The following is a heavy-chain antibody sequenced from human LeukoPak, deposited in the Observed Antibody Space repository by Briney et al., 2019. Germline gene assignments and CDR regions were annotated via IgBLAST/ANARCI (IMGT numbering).Heavy chain of an antibody. CDR1: GFTFRNYE. CDR3: ARSRYTGSHFDY. V-gene: IGHV3-74*01. CDR2: INSDGSSL. Sequence: PGGSLRLSCAASGFTFRNYEMNWVRQAPGKGLVWISRINSDGSSLSYADSVKGRFTISRDNAKNTVYLQMNSLRAEDTAVYYCARSRYTGSHFDYWGQGTLVTVSS. J-gene: IGHJ4*02. D-gene: IGHD1-26*01.